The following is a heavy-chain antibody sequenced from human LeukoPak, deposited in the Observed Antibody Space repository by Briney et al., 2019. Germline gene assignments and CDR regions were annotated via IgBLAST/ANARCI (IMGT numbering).Heavy chain of an antibody. CDR3: AKGYSRVDY. J-gene: IGHJ4*02. D-gene: IGHD5-12*01. V-gene: IGHV5-51*01. CDR1: GYFFTSHW. CDR2: INPSDSDT. Sequence: GEYLKISCKASGYFFTSHWIGWVRQMPGKGLEWMGIINPSDSDTRYSPSFQGQVTISADKSISTVYLQWSSLKASDTAKYYCAKGYSRVDYWGQGTLVTVSS.